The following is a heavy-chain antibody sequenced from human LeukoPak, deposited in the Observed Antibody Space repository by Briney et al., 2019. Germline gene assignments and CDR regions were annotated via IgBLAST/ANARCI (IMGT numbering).Heavy chain of an antibody. V-gene: IGHV3-66*01. D-gene: IGHD6-13*01. Sequence: PGGSLRLSCAASGFTFSDYYMSWIRQAPGKGLEWVSLIYLGGSTYHADSVKGRFTISRDNSKNTLYLQMNSLRADDTAVYYCARGQRAAASFDYWGQGTLVTVSS. CDR1: GFTFSDYY. CDR3: ARGQRAAASFDY. J-gene: IGHJ4*02. CDR2: IYLGGST.